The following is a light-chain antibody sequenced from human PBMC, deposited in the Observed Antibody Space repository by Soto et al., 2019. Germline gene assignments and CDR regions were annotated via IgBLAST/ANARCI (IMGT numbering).Light chain of an antibody. J-gene: IGKJ1*01. CDR1: QSVSSN. CDR2: GAS. V-gene: IGKV3-15*01. Sequence: VITQSPATLSFSPAERATLSCRASQSVSSNLAWYQQKPGQAPRLLIYGASTRATGIPARFSGSGSGTEFTLTISSLQSEDFAVYYCQQYNNWPPTFGQGTTVDI. CDR3: QQYNNWPPT.